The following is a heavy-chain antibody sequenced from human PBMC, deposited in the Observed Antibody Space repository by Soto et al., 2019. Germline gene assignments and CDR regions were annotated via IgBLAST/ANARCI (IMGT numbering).Heavy chain of an antibody. CDR3: AREGSITGTDYYYGMDV. CDR1: GYTFTGYY. Sequence: QVQLVQSGAEVKKPGASVKVSCKASGYTFTGYYMHWVRQAPGQGLEWMGWINPNSGGTNYAQKFQGWVTMTRDTSISTAYMELSRLRSDDTAVDYCAREGSITGTDYYYGMDVWGQGTTVTVSS. D-gene: IGHD1-20*01. V-gene: IGHV1-2*04. CDR2: INPNSGGT. J-gene: IGHJ6*02.